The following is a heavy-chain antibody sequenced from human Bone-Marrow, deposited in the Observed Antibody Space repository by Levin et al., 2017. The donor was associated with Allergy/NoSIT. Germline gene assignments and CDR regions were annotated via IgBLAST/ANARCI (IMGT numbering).Heavy chain of an antibody. Sequence: LSGGSLRLSCAASGFSFNTYNMHWVRQAPGKGLECISYISSGSGTSDYADSVKGRFTISRDNANNSMYLQMNSLRAEDTAVYYCARETTYYCDTGGDLRAGWYFDLWGRGTLVTVSS. CDR3: ARETTYYCDTGGDLRAGWYFDL. J-gene: IGHJ2*01. D-gene: IGHD3-22*01. CDR2: ISSGSGTS. CDR1: GFSFNTYN. V-gene: IGHV3-48*01.